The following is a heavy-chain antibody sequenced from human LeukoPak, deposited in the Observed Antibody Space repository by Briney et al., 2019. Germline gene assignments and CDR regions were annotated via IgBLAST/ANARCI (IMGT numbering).Heavy chain of an antibody. J-gene: IGHJ4*02. CDR3: ARVEGATFYLDY. V-gene: IGHV3-53*01. Sequence: PGWSLRLSCAASGFTVSSNYMSWVRQAPGKGLEWVSVIYSGGSTYYADSVRGRFTISRDNSKNTLYLQMNSLRAEDTAVYYCARVEGATFYLDYWGQGTLVTVSS. CDR1: GFTVSSNY. D-gene: IGHD1-26*01. CDR2: IYSGGST.